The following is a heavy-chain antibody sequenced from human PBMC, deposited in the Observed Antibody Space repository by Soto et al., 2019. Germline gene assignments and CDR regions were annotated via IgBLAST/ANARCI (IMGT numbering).Heavy chain of an antibody. CDR2: INHSEST. CDR3: SRGRVVAAKVRGYYGMDV. Sequence: SETLSLTCAVYGGSFSGYYWSWIRQPPGKGLEWIGEINHSESTNYNPSLKSRVTISVDTSKNQIYLKLSSVTAADTAVSYCSRGRVVAAKVRGYYGMDVWGQGTTVTVSS. V-gene: IGHV4-34*01. D-gene: IGHD6-13*01. CDR1: GGSFSGYY. J-gene: IGHJ6*02.